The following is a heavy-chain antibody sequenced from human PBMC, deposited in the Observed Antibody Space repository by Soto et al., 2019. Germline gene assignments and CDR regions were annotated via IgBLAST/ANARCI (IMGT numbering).Heavy chain of an antibody. V-gene: IGHV4-30-2*01. D-gene: IGHD3-22*01. CDR2: IYQSGST. Sequence: SETLSLTCAVSGGSISSGGYSWSWIRQPPGKGLEWIGYIYQSGSTYYNPSLKSRVTISVDRPKNQFALKLSSVTAADTAVYYCARDFLYYYDSSGYHHQFDYWGQGTLVTVSS. CDR3: ARDFLYYYDSSGYHHQFDY. J-gene: IGHJ4*02. CDR1: GGSISSGGYS.